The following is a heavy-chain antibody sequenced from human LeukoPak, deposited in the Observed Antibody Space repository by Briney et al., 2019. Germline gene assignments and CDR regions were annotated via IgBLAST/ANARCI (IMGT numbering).Heavy chain of an antibody. J-gene: IGHJ3*02. D-gene: IGHD3-9*01. CDR1: GYTFTGYY. CDR2: INPNSGGT. Sequence: ASVKVSCKASGYTFTGYYIHWVRQAPGQGLEWMGWINPNSGGTNYAQKFQGRVTMTRDTSISTAYMELSRLRSEDTAVYFCSKDPRNILTGDFDDFDIWGQGTMVLVSS. V-gene: IGHV1-2*02. CDR3: SKDPRNILTGDFDDFDI.